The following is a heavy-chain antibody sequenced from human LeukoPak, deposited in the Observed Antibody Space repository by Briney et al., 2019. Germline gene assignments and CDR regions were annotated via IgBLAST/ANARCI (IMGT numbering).Heavy chain of an antibody. D-gene: IGHD5-12*01. CDR1: GLTFDDYA. CDR3: AKGGYDFDY. Sequence: GGSLRLSCAASGLTFDDYAMHWVRQAPGKGLEWVSGISWNSGSIGYADSVKGRFTISRDNAKNSLYLQMNSLRAEDTALYYCAKGGYDFDYWGQGTLVTVSS. J-gene: IGHJ4*02. CDR2: ISWNSGSI. V-gene: IGHV3-9*01.